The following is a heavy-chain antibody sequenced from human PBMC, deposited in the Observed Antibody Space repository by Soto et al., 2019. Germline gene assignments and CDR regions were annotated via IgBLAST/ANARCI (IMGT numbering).Heavy chain of an antibody. J-gene: IGHJ4*02. CDR3: AREVATSHYDY. Sequence: QVQLQSWGAGLLKPSETLSLTCAVYGGSFSGYYWSWIRQPPGKGLEWIGEINHSGSTNYNPSLKSRVTISVDTSKNQFSLELSSVTAADTAVYYCAREVATSHYDYWGQGTLVTVSS. V-gene: IGHV4-34*01. CDR1: GGSFSGYY. D-gene: IGHD5-12*01. CDR2: INHSGST.